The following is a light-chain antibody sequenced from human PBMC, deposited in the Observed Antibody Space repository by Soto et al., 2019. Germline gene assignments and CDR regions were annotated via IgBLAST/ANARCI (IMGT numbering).Light chain of an antibody. CDR3: QQYNNWPLYT. Sequence: EIVMTQSPATLSVSPGERATLSCRASQSVSSNLAWYQQKPGQAPRRLIYGASTRATGIPARFSGSGSGTEFTLTIRSLQSEDFAVYYCQQYNNWPLYTFGQGTKLEIK. CDR2: GAS. J-gene: IGKJ2*01. CDR1: QSVSSN. V-gene: IGKV3-15*01.